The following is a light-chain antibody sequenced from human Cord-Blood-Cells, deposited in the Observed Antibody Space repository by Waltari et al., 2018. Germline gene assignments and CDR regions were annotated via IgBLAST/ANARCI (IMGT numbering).Light chain of an antibody. CDR2: YKSDADK. V-gene: IGLV5-45*02. CDR1: SGINVGTYR. CDR3: MIWHSSAWV. Sequence: QAVLTQPSSLSASPGASASLTCTLRSGINVGTYRIYWYQQKPGSPPQYLLRYKSDADKQEGSGVPSRCSGSKEASANAVIVLISGLQSEDEADYYCMIWHSSAWVFGGGTKLTVL. J-gene: IGLJ3*02.